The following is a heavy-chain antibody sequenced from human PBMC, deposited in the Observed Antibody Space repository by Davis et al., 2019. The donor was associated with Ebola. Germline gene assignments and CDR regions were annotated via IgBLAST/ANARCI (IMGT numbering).Heavy chain of an antibody. CDR2: ISYDGGKK. J-gene: IGHJ4*02. Sequence: GESLKISCVVSGFTFSSYAMHWVRQAPGKGPEWVAVISYDGGKKYYTDSVKGRFTIFRDNSKNTLYLQMSSLRGDDTAVYYCASDYSGDWGQGTLVTVSS. V-gene: IGHV3-30*04. CDR1: GFTFSSYA. CDR3: ASDYSGD. D-gene: IGHD4-11*01.